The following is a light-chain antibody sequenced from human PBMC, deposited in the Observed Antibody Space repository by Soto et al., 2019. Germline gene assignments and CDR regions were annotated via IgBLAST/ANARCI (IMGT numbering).Light chain of an antibody. V-gene: IGKV1-9*01. CDR1: QGISNY. J-gene: IGKJ4*01. CDR3: QQLNSYLPLT. Sequence: DIQLTQSPSFLSASVGDRVTVACRASQGISNYLAWYQLKPGKAPKLLIYGASTLQSGVPSRFSGSGSGTEFTLTISSLQPEDFATYYCQQLNSYLPLTFGGGTKVEIK. CDR2: GAS.